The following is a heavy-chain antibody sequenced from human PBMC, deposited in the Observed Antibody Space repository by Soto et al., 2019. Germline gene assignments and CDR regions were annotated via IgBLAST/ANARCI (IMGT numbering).Heavy chain of an antibody. CDR1: GFTFSRHG. V-gene: IGHV3-33*01. CDR3: ARDDDYPDNGFDY. Sequence: QVQLVESGGGVVQPGTSLRLSCAASGFTFSRHGMHWVRQTPGKGLEWMAVILNDASGHWYADSVKGRFTISRDNFENTLYLQMNGLRLEDTDMYYSARDDDYPDNGFDYWGQGTLVTVSS. J-gene: IGHJ4*02. D-gene: IGHD4-17*01. CDR2: ILNDASGH.